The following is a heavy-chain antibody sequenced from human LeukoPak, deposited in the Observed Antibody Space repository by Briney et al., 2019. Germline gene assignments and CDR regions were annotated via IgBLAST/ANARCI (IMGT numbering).Heavy chain of an antibody. CDR2: ISSSSSTI. V-gene: IGHV3-48*02. CDR1: GFTFSSYS. CDR3: ARVMVRGAYYFDY. D-gene: IGHD3-10*01. Sequence: PGGSLRLSCAASGFTFSSYSMNWVRQAPGKGLEWVSYISSSSSTIYYADSVKGRFTISRDNAKNSLYLQMNSLGDEDTAVYYCARVMVRGAYYFDYWGQGTLVTVSS. J-gene: IGHJ4*02.